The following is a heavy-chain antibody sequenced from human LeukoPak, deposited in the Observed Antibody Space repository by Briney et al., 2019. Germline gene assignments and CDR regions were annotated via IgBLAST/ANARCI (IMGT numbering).Heavy chain of an antibody. V-gene: IGHV1-46*01. CDR3: ARVLGKSPSSSSGPGDY. CDR2: INPSGGST. D-gene: IGHD6-6*01. Sequence: WASVKVSCKASGYTFTSYYMHWVRQAPGQGLEWMGIINPSGGSTSYAQKFQGGVTMTRDMSTSTVYMELSSLRSEDTAVYYCARVLGKSPSSSSGPGDYWGQGTLVTVSS. CDR1: GYTFTSYY. J-gene: IGHJ4*02.